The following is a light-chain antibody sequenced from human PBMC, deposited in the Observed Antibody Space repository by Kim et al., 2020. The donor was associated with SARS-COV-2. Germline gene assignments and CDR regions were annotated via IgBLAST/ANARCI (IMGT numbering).Light chain of an antibody. CDR1: SGHSTYI. CDR2: LEKSGSY. V-gene: IGLV4-60*03. Sequence: QLVLTQSSSASASLGSTVRLTCTLSSGHSTYIIAWHQQQPGKAPRYLMKLEKSGSYNKGSGVPDRFSGSSSGADRYLTISNLQSEDEADYFCETWDINTGVFGGGTKVTVL. CDR3: ETWDINTGV. J-gene: IGLJ3*02.